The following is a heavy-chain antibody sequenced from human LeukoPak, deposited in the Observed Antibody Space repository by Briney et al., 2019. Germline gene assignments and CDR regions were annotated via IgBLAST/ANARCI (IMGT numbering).Heavy chain of an antibody. D-gene: IGHD3-22*01. Sequence: GASVKVSCKAFGGTFSSYAISWVRQAPGQGLEWMGRIIPIFGTANYAQKFQGRVTITTDESTSTAYMELSSLRSEDTAVYYCGGDSSGYFIAYWGQGTLVTVYS. V-gene: IGHV1-69*05. J-gene: IGHJ4*02. CDR3: GGDSSGYFIAY. CDR2: IIPIFGTA. CDR1: GGTFSSYA.